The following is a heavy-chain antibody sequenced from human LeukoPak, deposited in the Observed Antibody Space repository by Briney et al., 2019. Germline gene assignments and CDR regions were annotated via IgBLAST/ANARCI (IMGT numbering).Heavy chain of an antibody. CDR1: GFTFSSYG. CDR3: AKDPRDCSSTSCYTAAAGFDY. V-gene: IGHV3-30*02. Sequence: GGSLKLSCAASGFTFSSYGMHWVRQAPGKGLEWVAFIRYGGTNKYYADSVKGRFTISRDNSRNTLYLQMSSLRAEDTAVYYCAKDPRDCSSTSCYTAAAGFDYWGQGTLVTVSS. CDR2: IRYGGTNK. J-gene: IGHJ4*02. D-gene: IGHD2-2*02.